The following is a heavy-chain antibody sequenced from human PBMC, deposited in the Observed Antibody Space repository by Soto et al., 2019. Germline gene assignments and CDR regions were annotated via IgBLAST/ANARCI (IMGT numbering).Heavy chain of an antibody. CDR2: ISAYNGNT. CDR3: ARDLQHLYDSSGYLIYYFDY. V-gene: IGHV1-18*01. J-gene: IGHJ4*02. CDR1: GYTFTSYG. Sequence: ASVKVSCKASGYTFTSYGISWVRQAPGQGLEWMGWISAYNGNTNYAQKLQGRVTMTTDTSTSTAYMELRSLRSDDTAVYYCARDLQHLYDSSGYLIYYFDYWGQGTLVTVSS. D-gene: IGHD3-22*01.